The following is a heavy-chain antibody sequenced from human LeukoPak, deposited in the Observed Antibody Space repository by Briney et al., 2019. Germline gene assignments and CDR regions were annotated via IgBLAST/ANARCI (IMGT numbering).Heavy chain of an antibody. V-gene: IGHV4-39*07. Sequence: SETLSLTCTVSGGSISSSSYYWGWIRQPPGKGLEWIGSIYYSGSTYYNPSLKSRVTISVDTSKNQFSLKLSSVTAADTAVYYCARGRSVVVVALAYFDYWGQGTLVTVSS. CDR3: ARGRSVVVVALAYFDY. J-gene: IGHJ4*02. CDR2: IYYSGST. D-gene: IGHD2-15*01. CDR1: GGSISSSSYY.